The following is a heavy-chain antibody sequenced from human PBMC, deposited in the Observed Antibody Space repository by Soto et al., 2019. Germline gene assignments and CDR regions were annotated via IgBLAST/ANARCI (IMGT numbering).Heavy chain of an antibody. CDR2: IYHSGST. D-gene: IGHD3-22*01. V-gene: IGHV4-30-2*01. CDR1: GGSISSGGYS. J-gene: IGHJ3*02. Sequence: QLQLQESGSGLVKPSQTLSLTCAVSGGSISSGGYSWSWIRQPPGKGLEWIGYIYHSGSTYYNPSLKSRVTISVDRSKNQFSLKLSSVTAADTAVYYCARAYYDSSGYYRRLGAFDIWGQGTMVTVSS. CDR3: ARAYYDSSGYYRRLGAFDI.